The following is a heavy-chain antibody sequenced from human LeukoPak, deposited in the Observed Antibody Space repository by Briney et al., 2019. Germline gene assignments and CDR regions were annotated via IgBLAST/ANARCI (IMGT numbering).Heavy chain of an antibody. J-gene: IGHJ3*02. CDR1: GGFNTHYY. V-gene: IGHV4-59*01. D-gene: IGHD6-19*01. Sequence: SETLSLTCSVSGGFNTHYYWSWIRQPPGKGLEWIGYIYHSGSTKYNPSLKSRVTISVDTSKNHFSLKLSSVTAADTAVYYCARHDSSGWLDDAFDIWGQGTMVTVSS. CDR3: ARHDSSGWLDDAFDI. CDR2: IYHSGST.